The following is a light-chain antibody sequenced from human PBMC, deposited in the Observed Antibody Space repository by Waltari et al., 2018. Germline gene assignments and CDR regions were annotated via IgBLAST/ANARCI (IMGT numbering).Light chain of an antibody. J-gene: IGLJ3*02. Sequence: QSALTPPASVSGSPGQSITISCIGTGRAGGNYNYVSWYQCHPGQAPKLMIYDVTERPSGVSDRFSGSKSGNTASLTISGLQTEDEAFYYCSSYTSDSTIVFGGGTRLTVL. CDR3: SSYTSDSTIV. V-gene: IGLV2-14*03. CDR1: GRAGGNYNY. CDR2: DVT.